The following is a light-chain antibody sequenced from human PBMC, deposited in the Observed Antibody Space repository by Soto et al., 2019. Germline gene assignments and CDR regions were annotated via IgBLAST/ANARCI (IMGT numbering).Light chain of an antibody. CDR1: QSVSRSY. V-gene: IGKV3-20*01. CDR3: QHYGDSSYT. CDR2: GAS. Sequence: EIVLTQSPGTLSLSPGERATHSCRASQSVSRSYLAWYQQKPGQAPRLLIYGASSRATGIPDRFTGSGSGTDFTLTISRLEPEDFAVYSCQHYGDSSYTFGQGTKLEIK. J-gene: IGKJ2*01.